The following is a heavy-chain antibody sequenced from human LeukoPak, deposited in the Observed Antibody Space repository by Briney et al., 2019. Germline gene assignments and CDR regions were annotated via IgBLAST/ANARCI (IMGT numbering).Heavy chain of an antibody. CDR2: IYYSGST. D-gene: IGHD6-19*01. Sequence: SETLSLTCTVSGGSISSSSYYWGWIRQPPGTGLEWIGSIYYSGSTYYNPSLKSRVTISVDKSKNQFSLKLSSVTAADTAVYYCASPAGYSSGWYEGDAHNYYYYGMDVWGQGTTVTVSS. V-gene: IGHV4-39*07. J-gene: IGHJ6*02. CDR1: GGSISSSSYY. CDR3: ASPAGYSSGWYEGDAHNYYYYGMDV.